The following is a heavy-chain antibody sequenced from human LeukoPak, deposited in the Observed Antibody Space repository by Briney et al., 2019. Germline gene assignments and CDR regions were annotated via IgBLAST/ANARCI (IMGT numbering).Heavy chain of an antibody. Sequence: GASVKVSCKASGYTFTSYYMHWVRQAPGQGLEWMGITNPSGGSTSYAQKFQGRVTMTRDTSTSTVYMELSSLRSEDTAVYYCARSHTAMVLVYWGQGTLVTVSS. CDR1: GYTFTSYY. D-gene: IGHD5-18*01. CDR3: ARSHTAMVLVY. CDR2: TNPSGGST. J-gene: IGHJ4*02. V-gene: IGHV1-46*01.